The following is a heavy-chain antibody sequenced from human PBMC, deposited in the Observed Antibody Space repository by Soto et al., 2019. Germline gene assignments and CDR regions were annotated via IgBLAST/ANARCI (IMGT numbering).Heavy chain of an antibody. Sequence: QVQLVQSGPEVKKPGSSVKVSCKTSGDTFKKFAISWVRQAPGQGPEWMGGIIPMFGTTKYTQKFQGRVSFTADKSTGTAYMELTSLMSEDTYTYFCARGVVPAAGAAPHYSHYGVDVWGQGTTVTVSS. CDR1: GDTFKKFA. V-gene: IGHV1-69*06. CDR3: ARGVVPAAGAAPHYSHYGVDV. D-gene: IGHD2-2*01. CDR2: IIPMFGTT. J-gene: IGHJ6*02.